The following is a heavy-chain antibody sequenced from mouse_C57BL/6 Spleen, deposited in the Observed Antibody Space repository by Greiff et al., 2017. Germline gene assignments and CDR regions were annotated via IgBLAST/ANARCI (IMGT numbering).Heavy chain of an antibody. CDR1: GYTFTDYY. D-gene: IGHD1-1*01. CDR3: ARSTTVVDGYFDY. V-gene: IGHV1-26*01. CDR2: INPNNGGT. Sequence: EVQLQQSGPELVKPGASVKISCKASGYTFTDYYMNWVKQSHGKSLEWIGDINPNNGGTSYNQKFKGKATLTVDKSSSTAYMELRSLTSEDSAVYYCARSTTVVDGYFDYWGQGTTLTVSS. J-gene: IGHJ2*01.